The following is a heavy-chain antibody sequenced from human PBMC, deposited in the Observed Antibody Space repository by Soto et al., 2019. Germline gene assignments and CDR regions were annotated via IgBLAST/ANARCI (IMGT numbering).Heavy chain of an antibody. CDR2: IYSSGST. V-gene: IGHV4-59*01. CDR3: ARDHGVPIRCIAARPQYYYYYYMDV. D-gene: IGHD6-6*01. J-gene: IGHJ6*03. CDR1: GGSISSYY. Sequence: QVQLQESGPGLVKPSETLSLTCTVSGGSISSYYWSWIRQPPGKGLEWIGYIYSSGSTNYNPSLKSRVTISVDTSKNQFSLKLSSVTAADTAVYYCARDHGVPIRCIAARPQYYYYYYMDVWGKGTTVTVSS.